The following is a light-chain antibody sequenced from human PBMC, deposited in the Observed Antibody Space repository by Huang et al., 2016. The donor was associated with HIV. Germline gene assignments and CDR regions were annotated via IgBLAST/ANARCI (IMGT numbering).Light chain of an antibody. V-gene: IGKV3-11*01. J-gene: IGKJ5*01. CDR1: QSVSTF. Sequence: DIVLTQSPATLSLSPGERATVSCRASQSVSTFLAWYQHTLGQAPRLLIFDASNRASGVPARFSGTGSGTDFTLTISSLEPSDVAVYYCQQHSYWPITFGRGTRLEI. CDR2: DAS. CDR3: QQHSYWPIT.